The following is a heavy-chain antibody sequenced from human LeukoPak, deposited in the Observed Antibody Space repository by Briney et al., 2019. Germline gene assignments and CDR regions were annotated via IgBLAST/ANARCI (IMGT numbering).Heavy chain of an antibody. CDR2: ISWDGGRT. CDR1: GFTFDDYS. D-gene: IGHD4-17*01. CDR3: AKDAKVTTDYYFDN. J-gene: IGHJ4*02. Sequence: GGSLRLSCAASGFTFDDYSMHWVRQAPGKGLEWVSLISWDGGRTYYADSVKGRFTISRDNSKNSLYLQMNSLRTEDTALYYCAKDAKVTTDYYFDNWGQGTLVTASS. V-gene: IGHV3-43*01.